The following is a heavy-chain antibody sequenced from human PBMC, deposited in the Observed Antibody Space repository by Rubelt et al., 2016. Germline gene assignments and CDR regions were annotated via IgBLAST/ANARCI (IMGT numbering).Heavy chain of an antibody. CDR1: RNSISSRNFY. V-gene: IGHV4-39*07. J-gene: IGHJ2*01. CDR2: ISHSGSA. Sequence: QLQLQESGPRLVKPSETLSLTCTVSRNSISSRNFYWGWIRQPPGKGLEWIGSISHSGSAYYNPSLKSRVTISVDTSENQFSLRLISVTAADTAVYYCARDVRWSWHFDLRGRGTLVTVSS. CDR3: ARDVRWSWHFDL. D-gene: IGHD4-23*01.